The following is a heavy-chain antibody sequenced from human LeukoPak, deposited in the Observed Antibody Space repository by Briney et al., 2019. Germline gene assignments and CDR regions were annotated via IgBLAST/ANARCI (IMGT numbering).Heavy chain of an antibody. CDR3: ARQAVRFLEWSHFDY. V-gene: IGHV4-59*08. CDR1: VGSISTYY. Sequence: SEPLSPTCTVSVGSISTYYGSWLRQPPGKGLVWGEYIYYSRSTNYNPSLTSRVTISVDTSKIQFSLKLSSVTAADTAVYYCARQAVRFLEWSHFDYWSQGTLVTVSS. CDR2: IYYSRST. D-gene: IGHD3-3*01. J-gene: IGHJ4*02.